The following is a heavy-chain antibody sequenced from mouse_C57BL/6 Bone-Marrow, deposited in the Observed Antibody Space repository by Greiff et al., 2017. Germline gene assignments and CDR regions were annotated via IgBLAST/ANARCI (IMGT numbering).Heavy chain of an antibody. Sequence: EVKLVESGEGLVKPGGSLKLSCAASGFTFSSYALSWVRQTPEKRLEWVAYISSGGDYIYYADPVKGRFTISRDNARNTLYLQMSSLKSEDTAMYYCTRDLIGYDYDLRSFAYWGQGTLVTVSA. V-gene: IGHV5-9-1*02. CDR2: ISSGGDYI. J-gene: IGHJ3*01. CDR3: TRDLIGYDYDLRSFAY. D-gene: IGHD2-4*01. CDR1: GFTFSSYA.